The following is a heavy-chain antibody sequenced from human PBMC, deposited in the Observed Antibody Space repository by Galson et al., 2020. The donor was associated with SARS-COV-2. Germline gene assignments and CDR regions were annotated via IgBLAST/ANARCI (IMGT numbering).Heavy chain of an antibody. D-gene: IGHD2-15*01. CDR1: GYTFTGYY. V-gene: IGHV1-2*02. CDR2: INANSGDT. J-gene: IGHJ6*02. Sequence: GESLKISCKASGYTFTGYYVHWVRQAPGQGLEWMGWINANSGDTKYAQKFQGRVTMTRDTSISTAYMELSRLTSDDTALHYCARSAVEGWMDAWGQGTTVTVSS. CDR3: ARSAVEGWMDA.